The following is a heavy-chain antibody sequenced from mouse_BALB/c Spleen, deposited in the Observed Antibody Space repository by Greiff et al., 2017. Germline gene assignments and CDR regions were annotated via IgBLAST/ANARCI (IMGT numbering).Heavy chain of an antibody. J-gene: IGHJ4*01. Sequence: EVQVVESGGGLVKPGGSLKLSCAASGFAFSSYDMSWVRQTPEKRLEWVAYISSGGGSTYYPDTVKGRFTISRDNAKNTLYLQMSSLKSEDTAMYYCARRGGYDPYYYAMDYWGQGTSVTVSS. D-gene: IGHD2-2*01. CDR2: ISSGGGST. CDR1: GFAFSSYD. CDR3: ARRGGYDPYYYAMDY. V-gene: IGHV5-12-1*01.